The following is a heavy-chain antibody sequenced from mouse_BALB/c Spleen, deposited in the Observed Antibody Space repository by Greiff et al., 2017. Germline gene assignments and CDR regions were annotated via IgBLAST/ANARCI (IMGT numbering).Heavy chain of an antibody. Sequence: QVQLQQSGPELVKPGASVKISCKASGYAFSSSWMNWVKQRPGQGLEWIGRIYPGDGDTNYNGKFKGKATLTADKSSSTAYMQLSSLTSVDSAVYFCARWYYGSRGYFDYWGQGTTLTVSS. D-gene: IGHD1-1*01. V-gene: IGHV1-82*01. CDR1: GYAFSSSW. CDR2: IYPGDGDT. CDR3: ARWYYGSRGYFDY. J-gene: IGHJ2*01.